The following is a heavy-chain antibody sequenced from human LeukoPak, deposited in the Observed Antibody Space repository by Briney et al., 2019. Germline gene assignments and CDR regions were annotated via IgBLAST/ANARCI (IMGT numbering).Heavy chain of an antibody. V-gene: IGHV4-39*07. Sequence: PSETLSLTCTVSGVSISSSSYYWGWIRQPPGKGLEWIGSIYYSGSTYYNPSLKSRVTISVDTSKNQFSLKLSSVTAADTAVYYCARVDSSWYFFNYWGQGTLVTVSS. J-gene: IGHJ4*02. D-gene: IGHD6-13*01. CDR2: IYYSGST. CDR1: GVSISSSSYY. CDR3: ARVDSSWYFFNY.